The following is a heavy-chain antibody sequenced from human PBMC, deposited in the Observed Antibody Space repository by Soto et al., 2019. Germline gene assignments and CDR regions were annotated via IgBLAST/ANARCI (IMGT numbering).Heavy chain of an antibody. CDR2: IYDNGKT. D-gene: IGHD3-16*01. CDR3: ARVGGWFDP. V-gene: IGHV4-30-2*01. J-gene: IGHJ5*02. CDR1: GGCLSSGGYS. Sequence: PSETLSLTCAVSGGCLSSGGYSWNWIRQPQGKDLEWIGYIYDNGKTYYNPSLKSRVTISVARSKNQFSLNLTSVPAADTAVYFCARVGGWFDPWGQGTLVTVSS.